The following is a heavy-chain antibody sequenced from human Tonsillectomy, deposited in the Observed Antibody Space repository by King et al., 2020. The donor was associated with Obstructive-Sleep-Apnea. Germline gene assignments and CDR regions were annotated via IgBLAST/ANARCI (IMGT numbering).Heavy chain of an antibody. CDR2: IYHTGST. D-gene: IGHD4-17*01. CDR1: GYSISSGYY. Sequence: QLQESGPALVKPSETLSLTCSVSGYSISSGYYWGWVRQPPGTPGKGLEWIGNIYHTGSTYYNPSLKSRVTFSVDTSKNQFSLKLRSVTAADTAVYYCARLGTTVFLYWGQGTLVTVSS. V-gene: IGHV4-38-2*01. CDR3: ARLGTTVFLY. J-gene: IGHJ4*02.